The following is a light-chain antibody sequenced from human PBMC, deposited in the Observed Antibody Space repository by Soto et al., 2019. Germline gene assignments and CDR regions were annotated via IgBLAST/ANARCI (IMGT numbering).Light chain of an antibody. Sequence: DIVMIQSPDSLAVSLGEGATIDCKSSQSILYSSNNKNYLAWYQHKPGQPPKLLIYWASTRESGVPDRFSGSGSGTNFTPTISGLQAEDVDVYYCQQYYNPHPTFGHGTKA. V-gene: IGKV4-1*01. CDR1: QSILYSSNNKNY. CDR2: WAS. CDR3: QQYYNPHPT. J-gene: IGKJ1*01.